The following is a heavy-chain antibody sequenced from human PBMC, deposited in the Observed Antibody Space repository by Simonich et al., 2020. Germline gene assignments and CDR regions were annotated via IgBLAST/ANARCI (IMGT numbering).Heavy chain of an antibody. CDR2: IYYSGST. CDR3: ARSLGYYYYYYGMDV. V-gene: IGHV4-59*08. Sequence: QVQLQESGPGLVKPSETLSLTCTVSGGSISSYYWSWIRQHPGKGLEWIWYIYYSGSTNYNPSLKSRVTISVDTSKNQFSLKLSSVTAADTAVYYCARSLGYYYYYYGMDVWGQGTTVTVSS. J-gene: IGHJ6*02. CDR1: GGSISSYY. D-gene: IGHD1-26*01.